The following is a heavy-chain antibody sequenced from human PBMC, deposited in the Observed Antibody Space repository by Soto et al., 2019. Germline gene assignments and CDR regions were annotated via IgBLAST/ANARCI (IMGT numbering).Heavy chain of an antibody. CDR2: TYYRSKWYN. V-gene: IGHV6-1*01. Sequence: QVQLQQSSPGLVKPSQTLSLTCVISGNSVSSNRAAWIWIRQSPSRGLEWLGRTYYRSKWYNDYAVSVKSRITISPDTSKNQFSLHVDSVIPEATAVYYCAGVASFRGMDVWGQWTPVTVSS. D-gene: IGHD2-21*01. CDR3: AGVASFRGMDV. J-gene: IGHJ6*02. CDR1: GNSVSSNRAA.